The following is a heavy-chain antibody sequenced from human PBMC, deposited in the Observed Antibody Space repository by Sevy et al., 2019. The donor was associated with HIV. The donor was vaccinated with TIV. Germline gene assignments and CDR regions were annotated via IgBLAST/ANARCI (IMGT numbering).Heavy chain of an antibody. V-gene: IGHV3-30*04. J-gene: IGHJ6*02. CDR2: IASYGNDE. CDR3: ARSVLAVAGSYGMDV. CDR1: GFTFSNYV. Sequence: GGSLRLSCAASGFTFSNYVMHWVRQAPGKGLEWVTFIASYGNDEDYADSVRGRFTISRDNAKNTQYLQMNSLSPEDTAVYYCARSVLAVAGSYGMDVWGRGTTVTVSS. D-gene: IGHD6-19*01.